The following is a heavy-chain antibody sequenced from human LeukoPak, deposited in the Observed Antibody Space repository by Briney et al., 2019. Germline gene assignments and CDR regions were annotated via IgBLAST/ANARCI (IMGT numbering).Heavy chain of an antibody. V-gene: IGHV3-23*01. D-gene: IGHD3-10*01. CDR3: TTDATYYYGSGSYYGVGY. J-gene: IGHJ4*02. CDR1: GFTFNNYA. Sequence: PGGSLRLSCAASGFTFNNYAMSWVRQAPGKGLEWVSGISGSGDTTYYADSVKGRFTISRDNSKNTLCLQMNSLKTEDTAVYYCTTDATYYYGSGSYYGVGYWGQGTLVTVSS. CDR2: ISGSGDTT.